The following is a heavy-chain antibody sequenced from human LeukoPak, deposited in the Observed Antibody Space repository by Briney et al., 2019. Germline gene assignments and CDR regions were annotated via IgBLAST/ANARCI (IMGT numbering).Heavy chain of an antibody. V-gene: IGHV1-2*02. Sequence: ASVKVSCKASGYTFTGYYLHWVRQAPGQGLEWMGWINPNTGDTKYEQKFQGRVTMTRDTSISTAYMELNSLRSDDTTVYYCARGPYDYRDAFDVWGQGTVVTVSS. J-gene: IGHJ3*01. CDR1: GYTFTGYY. D-gene: IGHD3-16*01. CDR2: INPNTGDT. CDR3: ARGPYDYRDAFDV.